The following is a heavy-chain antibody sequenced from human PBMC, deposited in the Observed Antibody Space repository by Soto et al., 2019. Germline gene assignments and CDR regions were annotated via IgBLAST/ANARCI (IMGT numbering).Heavy chain of an antibody. CDR3: ARGRQAAAGTGSSDY. CDR2: INHSGST. CDR1: GGSFSGYY. J-gene: IGHJ4*02. Sequence: SETLSLTCAVYGGSFSGYYWSWIRQPPGKGLEWIGEINHSGSTNYNPSLKSRVTISVDTSKNQFSLKLSSVTAADTAVYYCARGRQAAAGTGSSDYWGQGILVTVSS. D-gene: IGHD6-13*01. V-gene: IGHV4-34*01.